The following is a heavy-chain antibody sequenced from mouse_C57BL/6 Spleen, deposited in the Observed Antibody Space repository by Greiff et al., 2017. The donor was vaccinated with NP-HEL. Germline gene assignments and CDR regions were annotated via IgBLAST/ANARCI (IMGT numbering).Heavy chain of an antibody. Sequence: QVHVKQSGAELAKPGASVKLSCKASGYTFTSYWMHWVKQRPGQGLEWIGYINPSSGYTKYNQKFKDKATLTADKSSSTAYMQLSSLTYEDSAVYYCARETVVNYFDYWGQGTTLTVSS. J-gene: IGHJ2*01. V-gene: IGHV1-7*01. CDR3: ARETVVNYFDY. CDR1: GYTFTSYW. D-gene: IGHD1-1*01. CDR2: INPSSGYT.